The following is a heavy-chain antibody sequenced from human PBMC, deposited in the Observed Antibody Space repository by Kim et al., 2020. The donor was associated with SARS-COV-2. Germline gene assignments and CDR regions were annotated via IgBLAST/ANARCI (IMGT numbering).Heavy chain of an antibody. CDR1: GFTFRSYG. CDR2: IWYDASDE. CDR3: ATHSRDGYNDY. Sequence: GGSLRLSCAASGFTFRSYGMHWVRQPPGKGLEWVAVIWYDASDEYYADSVKGRFTISRDNSNNTLYLQMNSLGVEDTAVYYCATHSRDGYNDYWGQGILVTVFS. J-gene: IGHJ4*02. V-gene: IGHV3-33*01. D-gene: IGHD5-12*01.